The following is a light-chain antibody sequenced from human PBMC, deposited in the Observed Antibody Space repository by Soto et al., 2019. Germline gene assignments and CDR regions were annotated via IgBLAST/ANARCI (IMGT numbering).Light chain of an antibody. CDR3: QQYDNLPSIT. Sequence: DIQMTQSPSSLSASLGDRVTITCQASQDISNYLNWYQQKLGKAPKLLIYDASNLETGVPSRFSGSRSGTDFAFTISNLQPEDIATYYCQQYDNLPSITFGQGTRLEIK. CDR2: DAS. V-gene: IGKV1-33*01. CDR1: QDISNY. J-gene: IGKJ5*01.